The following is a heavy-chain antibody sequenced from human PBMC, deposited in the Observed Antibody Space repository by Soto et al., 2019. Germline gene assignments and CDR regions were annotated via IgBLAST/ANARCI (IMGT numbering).Heavy chain of an antibody. Sequence: SEALSLTCTVSGGSISAYYWSRIRQPPGKGLEWIGYMYNTGSTVYNPSFKSRVTISVDTSKNQFSLKLNSVTAADTAVYYCARDLWGYCGTDCYPLDVWGQGTTVT. CDR3: ARDLWGYCGTDCYPLDV. CDR2: MYNTGST. CDR1: GGSISAYY. J-gene: IGHJ6*02. D-gene: IGHD2-21*02. V-gene: IGHV4-59*01.